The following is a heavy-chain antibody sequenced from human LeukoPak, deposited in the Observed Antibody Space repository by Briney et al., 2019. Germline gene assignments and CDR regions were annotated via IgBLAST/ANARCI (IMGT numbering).Heavy chain of an antibody. CDR3: ARGAFKRDFDY. J-gene: IGHJ4*02. Sequence: ASVKVSCKASGYTFTSYGISWVRQAPGQGLEWMGWISAYNGNTNYAQKLQGRVTITRNTSISTAYMELSSLRSEDTAVYYCARGAFKRDFDYWGQGTLVTVSS. D-gene: IGHD3-3*02. CDR1: GYTFTSYG. V-gene: IGHV1-18*01. CDR2: ISAYNGNT.